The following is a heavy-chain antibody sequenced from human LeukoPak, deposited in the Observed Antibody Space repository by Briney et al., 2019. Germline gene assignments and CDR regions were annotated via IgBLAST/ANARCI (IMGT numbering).Heavy chain of an antibody. Sequence: GGSLRLSCSASGFTFSDYDMNWVRQAPGKGLEWVSSISGLSSYTYYGESVKGRFSISRDNAKNSLYLQMNSLGAEDTATYYCGRAFPPLRISSAGDLWGQGILVTVSS. D-gene: IGHD6-25*01. CDR3: GRAFPPLRISSAGDL. CDR2: ISGLSSYT. CDR1: GFTFSDYD. J-gene: IGHJ4*02. V-gene: IGHV3-21*01.